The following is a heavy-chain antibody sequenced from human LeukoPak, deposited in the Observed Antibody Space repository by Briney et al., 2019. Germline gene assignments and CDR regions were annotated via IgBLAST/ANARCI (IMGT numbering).Heavy chain of an antibody. CDR1: GFTFSSYS. Sequence: GGSLRLSCAASGFTFSSYSMNWVRQAPGKGLEWVSSISSSSSYIYYADSVKGQFTISRDNAKNSLYLQMNSLRAEDTAVYYCARRGGYCSGGSCYGFHAFDIWGQGTMVTVPS. D-gene: IGHD2-15*01. J-gene: IGHJ3*02. CDR3: ARRGGYCSGGSCYGFHAFDI. V-gene: IGHV3-21*01. CDR2: ISSSSSYI.